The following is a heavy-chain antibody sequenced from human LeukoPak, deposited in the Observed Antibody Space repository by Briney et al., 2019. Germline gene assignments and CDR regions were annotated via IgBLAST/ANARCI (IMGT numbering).Heavy chain of an antibody. D-gene: IGHD3-10*01. V-gene: IGHV1-2*02. CDR3: ARGITMVRGVIILQEGDEGLY. J-gene: IGHJ4*02. Sequence: ASVKVSCKASGYTFTGYYMHWVRQAPGQGLEWMGWINPNSGGTNYAQKFQGRVTMTRDTSISTAYMELSRLRSDDTAVYYCARGITMVRGVIILQEGDEGLYWGQGTLVTVSS. CDR2: INPNSGGT. CDR1: GYTFTGYY.